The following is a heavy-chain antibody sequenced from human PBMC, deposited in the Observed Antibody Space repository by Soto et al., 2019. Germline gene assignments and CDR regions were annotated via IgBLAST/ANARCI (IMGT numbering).Heavy chain of an antibody. J-gene: IGHJ6*02. Sequence: GASVKVSCKASGYAFTGYYMHWVRQAPGQGLEGMGWINPNSGGTNYAQKFQGRVTMTRDTSNSTAYIELSRLRSDDTAVYYCAGDEVAAAAAYTGGCYYAGMDVWGQGTTVTVSS. CDR2: INPNSGGT. V-gene: IGHV1-2*02. CDR3: AGDEVAAAAAYTGGCYYAGMDV. D-gene: IGHD6-13*01. CDR1: GYAFTGYY.